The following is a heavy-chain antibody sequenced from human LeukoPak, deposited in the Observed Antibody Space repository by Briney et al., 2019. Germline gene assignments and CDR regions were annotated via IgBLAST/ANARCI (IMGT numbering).Heavy chain of an antibody. J-gene: IGHJ4*02. CDR1: GYTFTGYY. CDR2: INPNSGGT. D-gene: IGHD5-24*01. CDR3: ARGGDGYNWKFDY. Sequence: ASVKVSCKASGYTFTGYYMHWVRQAPGQGLEWMGRINPNSGGTNYAQKFQGRVTITTDESTSTAYMELSSLRSEDTAVYYCARGGDGYNWKFDYWGQGTLVTVSS. V-gene: IGHV1-2*06.